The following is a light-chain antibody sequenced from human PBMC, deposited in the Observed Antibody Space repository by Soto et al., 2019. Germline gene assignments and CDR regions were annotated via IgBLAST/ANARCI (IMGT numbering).Light chain of an antibody. Sequence: SYELTQPPSVSVAKGKTASVDCGGSNIGSKSVHWYQKKPGQAPVLVMYYDSDRPSGIPERFSGSNSGNTATLTISRVAAGDEADYYCQVWDISSGNVVFGGGTKVTVL. V-gene: IGLV3-21*01. CDR2: YDS. J-gene: IGLJ3*02. CDR3: QVWDISSGNVV. CDR1: NIGSKS.